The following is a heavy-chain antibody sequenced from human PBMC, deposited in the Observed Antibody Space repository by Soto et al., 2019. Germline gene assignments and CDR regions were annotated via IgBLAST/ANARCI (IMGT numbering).Heavy chain of an antibody. CDR2: ISTYNGNT. V-gene: IGHV1-18*01. Sequence: ASVKVSCKASGYSFTTSGITWVRQAPGQGLEWMGWISTYNGNTNYAQKLQGRVTMTTDTSTSTAYRELRSLRSDDTAVYYCARGVYLSGGKALPDYWGQGTLVTVSS. D-gene: IGHD2-15*01. CDR1: GYSFTTSG. J-gene: IGHJ4*02. CDR3: ARGVYLSGGKALPDY.